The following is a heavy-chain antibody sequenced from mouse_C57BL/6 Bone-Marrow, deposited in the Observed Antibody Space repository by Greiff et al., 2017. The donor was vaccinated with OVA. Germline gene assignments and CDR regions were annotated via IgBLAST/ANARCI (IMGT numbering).Heavy chain of an antibody. V-gene: IGHV3-6*01. CDR2: ISYDGSN. CDR1: GYSITSGYY. Sequence: VQLKESGPGLVKPSQSLSLTCSVTGYSITSGYYWNWIRQFPGNKLEWMGYISYDGSNNYNPSLKNRISITRDTSKNQFFLKLNSVTTEDTATYYCAREGGDGLDYWGQGTTLTVSS. CDR3: AREGGDGLDY. J-gene: IGHJ2*01.